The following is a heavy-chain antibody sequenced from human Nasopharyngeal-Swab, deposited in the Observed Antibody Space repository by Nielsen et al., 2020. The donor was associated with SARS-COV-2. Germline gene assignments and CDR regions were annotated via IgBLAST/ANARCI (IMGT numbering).Heavy chain of an antibody. J-gene: IGHJ4*02. D-gene: IGHD5-18*01. CDR1: GFTFSDYY. CDR2: IRSKAYGGTT. Sequence: GESLKISCAASGFTFSDYYMSWIRQAPGKGLEWVGFIRSKAYGGTTEYAASVKGRFTISRDDSKSIAYLQMNSLKTEDTAVYYCTRESGYSYGPGYWGQGTLVTVSS. V-gene: IGHV3-49*03. CDR3: TRESGYSYGPGY.